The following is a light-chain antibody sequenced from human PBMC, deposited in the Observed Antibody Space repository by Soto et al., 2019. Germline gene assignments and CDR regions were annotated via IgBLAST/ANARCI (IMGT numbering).Light chain of an antibody. Sequence: QSALTQPPSASGSPGQSVTISCTGTSSDVGGYNYVSWYQQHPGKAPKLMIYEVNKGPSGVPDRFSGSKSGNTASLTVSGLQAEDEADYYCSSYAGSNIVIFGGGTKLTVL. CDR1: SSDVGGYNY. V-gene: IGLV2-8*01. CDR2: EVN. J-gene: IGLJ2*01. CDR3: SSYAGSNIVI.